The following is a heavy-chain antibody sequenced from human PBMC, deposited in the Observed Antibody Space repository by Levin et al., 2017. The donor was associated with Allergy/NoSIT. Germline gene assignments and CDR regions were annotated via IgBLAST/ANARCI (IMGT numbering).Heavy chain of an antibody. V-gene: IGHV3-66*02. CDR1: GITVSSNY. CDR3: VTWGVRGVIDY. J-gene: IGHJ4*02. CDR2: IYSGDGA. D-gene: IGHD3-10*01. Sequence: AGGSLRLSCAASGITVSSNYMSWVRQAPGKGLEWVSVIYSGDGADYADSVKGRFTISRDNSKNTVYLQMNSLTNEDTAVYYCVTWGVRGVIDYWGQGTLVTVSS.